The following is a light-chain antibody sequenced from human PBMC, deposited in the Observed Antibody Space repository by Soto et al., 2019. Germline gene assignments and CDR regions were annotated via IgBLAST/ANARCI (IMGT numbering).Light chain of an antibody. J-gene: IGLJ1*01. V-gene: IGLV2-14*01. Sequence: GASSDIGDYNFVSWYQHHPGKAPKVIIYEVSNRPSGVSHRFAGSKSGNTASLTISGLQTEDEADYYCSSYKYDTVIPFVFGSGTKATVL. CDR3: SSYKYDTVIPFV. CDR1: SSDIGDYNF. CDR2: EVS.